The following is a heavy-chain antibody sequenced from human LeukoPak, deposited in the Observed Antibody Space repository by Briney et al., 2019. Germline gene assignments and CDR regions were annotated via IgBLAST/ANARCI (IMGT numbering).Heavy chain of an antibody. D-gene: IGHD3-9*01. CDR3: AKDWHILTGRNCFDP. Sequence: ASVKVSCKASGYTFNNYGISWVRQAPGQGLEWVGWVTSYNGDTNYAQRFQGRATMSTDTSTGTAYMELRSLRFDDTAIYYCAKDWHILTGRNCFDPWGQGTLVTVSS. CDR1: GYTFNNYG. J-gene: IGHJ5*02. V-gene: IGHV1-18*01. CDR2: VTSYNGDT.